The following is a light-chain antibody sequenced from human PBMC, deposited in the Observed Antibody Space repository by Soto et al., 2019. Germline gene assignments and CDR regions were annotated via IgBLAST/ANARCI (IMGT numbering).Light chain of an antibody. CDR1: QTISSW. CDR2: KAS. V-gene: IGKV1-5*03. Sequence: DIQMTQSPSTMAASAGDRVTITSRASQTISSWLAWYQQKPGKAPKLLIYKASTLKSGVPSRFSGSGSGTEFTLTISSLQPDDFATYYCQHYNSYSEAFGQGTKVDIK. CDR3: QHYNSYSEA. J-gene: IGKJ1*01.